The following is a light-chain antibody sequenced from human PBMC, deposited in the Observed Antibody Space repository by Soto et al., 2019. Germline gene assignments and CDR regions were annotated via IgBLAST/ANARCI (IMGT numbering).Light chain of an antibody. CDR1: QTITNY. J-gene: IGKJ2*01. CDR2: SAS. V-gene: IGKV1-39*01. CDR3: QQSYSTPYT. Sequence: DIQMTQSASSLSASVGDRVTITCRASQTITNYLNWYQQKPGKAPKLLIYSASSLQSGVPFRFSGSGYGTDFTLTIGSLQPEDYATYFCQQSYSTPYTFGQGTKLEIK.